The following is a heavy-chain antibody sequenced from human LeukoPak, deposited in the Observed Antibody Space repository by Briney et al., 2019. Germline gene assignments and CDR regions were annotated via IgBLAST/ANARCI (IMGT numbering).Heavy chain of an antibody. V-gene: IGHV3-23*01. J-gene: IGHJ4*02. CDR1: GFTFSSYA. CDR2: ISANGGST. CDR3: AKAKNYGDYYY. D-gene: IGHD4-17*01. Sequence: HPGGSLRLSCAASGFTFSSYAMSWVRQAPGKGLEWVSTISANGGSTYYADSVKGRFTISRDNSKNTLYLQMSSLRAEDTAVYYCAKAKNYGDYYYWGQGTLVTVSS.